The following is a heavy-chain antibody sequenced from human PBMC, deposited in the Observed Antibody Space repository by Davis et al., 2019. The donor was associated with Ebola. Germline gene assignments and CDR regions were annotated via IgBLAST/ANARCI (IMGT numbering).Heavy chain of an antibody. D-gene: IGHD2-8*02. CDR2: IYTGDSDT. CDR1: GNSFTSHW. Sequence: GESLKISCKDSGNSFTSHWIGWVRQMHGKGLEWMGLIYTGDSDTRYSPSFRGQVTISADKSTKTAFLQWSSLKASDSGMYYCASLRRTITGMDDGFDIWGEGTMVTVSS. V-gene: IGHV5-51*01. J-gene: IGHJ3*02. CDR3: ASLRRTITGMDDGFDI.